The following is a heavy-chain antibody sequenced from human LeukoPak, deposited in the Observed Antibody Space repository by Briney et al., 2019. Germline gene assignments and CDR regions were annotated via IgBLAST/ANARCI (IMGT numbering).Heavy chain of an antibody. CDR1: GASVSTSPYY. D-gene: IGHD6-13*01. V-gene: IGHV4-61*10. Sequence: PSETLSLTCKVSGASVSTSPYYWTWIRQPAGKGLEWIGRIFNIGPANYNPSFKSRVTISVDTSKNQFSLKLSSVTAADTAVYYCARVYYSNSYDYWYFDLWGRGTLVTVSS. CDR3: ARVYYSNSYDYWYFDL. CDR2: IFNIGPA. J-gene: IGHJ2*01.